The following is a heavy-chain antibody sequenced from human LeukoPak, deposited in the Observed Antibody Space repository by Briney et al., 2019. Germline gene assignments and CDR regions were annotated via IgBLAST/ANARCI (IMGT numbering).Heavy chain of an antibody. J-gene: IGHJ6*02. CDR1: GFTFSSYS. D-gene: IGHD4-17*01. V-gene: IGHV3-21*01. Sequence: GGSLRLSCAASGFTFSSYSMNWVRQAPGKGLEWVSSIRSSSSYIYYADSVKGRFTISRDNAKNSLYLQMNSLRAEDTAVYYCARVMTTYYYYGMDVRGQGTTVTVSS. CDR2: IRSSSSYI. CDR3: ARVMTTYYYYGMDV.